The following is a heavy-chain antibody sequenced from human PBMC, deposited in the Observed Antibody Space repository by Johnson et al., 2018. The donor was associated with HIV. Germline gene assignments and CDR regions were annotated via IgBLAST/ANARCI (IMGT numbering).Heavy chain of an antibody. CDR3: AKEEGLAAAGTGEAFDI. CDR1: GFTFDDYA. J-gene: IGHJ3*02. Sequence: VHLVESGGGLVQPGRSLRLSCAASGFTFDDYAMHWVRQAPGKGLEWVSGISWNSGSIGYADSVKGRFTISRDNAKNSLYLQMNSLRAEDTAVYYCAKEEGLAAAGTGEAFDIWGQGTMVTVSS. V-gene: IGHV3-9*01. D-gene: IGHD6-13*01. CDR2: ISWNSGSI.